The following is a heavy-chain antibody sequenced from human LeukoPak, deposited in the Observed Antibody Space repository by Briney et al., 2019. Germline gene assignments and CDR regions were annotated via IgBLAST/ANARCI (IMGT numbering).Heavy chain of an antibody. J-gene: IGHJ5*02. CDR2: IIPIFGTA. CDR3: ARRERGYCSGGSCYSWFDP. Sequence: SVKVSCKASGGTFSSYAISWVRQAPGQGLEWMGGIIPIFGTANYAQKFQGRVTITADKSTSTAYMELSSLRSEDTAVYYCARRERGYCSGGSCYSWFDPWGQGTLVTVSS. V-gene: IGHV1-69*06. D-gene: IGHD2-15*01. CDR1: GGTFSSYA.